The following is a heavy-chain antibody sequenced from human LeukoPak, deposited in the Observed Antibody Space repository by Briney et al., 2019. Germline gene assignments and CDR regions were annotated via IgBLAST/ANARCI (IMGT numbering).Heavy chain of an antibody. CDR3: ARDERSGWSPAEYFQH. V-gene: IGHV3-7*01. CDR2: IKQDGSEK. Sequence: GGSLRLSCAASGFTFSTYPMSWVRQAPGKGLEWVANIKQDGSEKYYVDSVKGRFTISRDNAKNSLYLRMNSLRAEDTAVYYCARDERSGWSPAEYFQHWGQGTLVTVSS. J-gene: IGHJ1*01. D-gene: IGHD6-19*01. CDR1: GFTFSTYP.